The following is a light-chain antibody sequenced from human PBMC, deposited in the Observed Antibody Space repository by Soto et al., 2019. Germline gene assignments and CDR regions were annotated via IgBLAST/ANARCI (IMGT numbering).Light chain of an antibody. CDR1: QSISSNY. Sequence: EIVLTQSPGTLSLSPGERATLSCRASQSISSNYLAWYQQTPGQAPRLLIYDASSRAAGIPARFSGSGSGTDFSLTISRLEPEDFGVYYCQQYGGSPRTFGQGTKLEIK. CDR3: QQYGGSPRT. CDR2: DAS. J-gene: IGKJ1*01. V-gene: IGKV3-20*01.